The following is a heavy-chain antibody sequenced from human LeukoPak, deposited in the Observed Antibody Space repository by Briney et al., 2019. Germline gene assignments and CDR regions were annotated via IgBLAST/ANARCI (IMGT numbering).Heavy chain of an antibody. CDR3: ARTCSSSSCYMVH. CDR2: ISVYNGNT. CDR1: DYTFANFG. D-gene: IGHD2-2*02. V-gene: IGHV1-18*01. J-gene: IGHJ4*02. Sequence: GASVKVSCKASDYTFANFGITWVRQAPGQGLEWMGWISVYNGNTNYAQNLQGRVTLTTDTSTSTAYMELRSLRSDDTALYYCARTCSSSSCYMVHWGQGTLVTVSS.